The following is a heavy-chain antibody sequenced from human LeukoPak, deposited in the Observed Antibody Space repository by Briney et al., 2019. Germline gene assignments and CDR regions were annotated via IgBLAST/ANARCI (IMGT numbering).Heavy chain of an antibody. CDR1: GFTFSSYA. D-gene: IGHD5-12*01. J-gene: IGHJ4*02. CDR2: ISGSGGST. CDR3: AKDSVRGYSGYDLKYYFDY. Sequence: GGSLRLSCAASGFTFSSYAMSWVRQAPGKGLEWFSAISGSGGSTYYADSVKGRFTISRDNSKNTLYLQMNSLRAEDTAVYYCAKDSVRGYSGYDLKYYFDYWGQGTLVTVSS. V-gene: IGHV3-23*01.